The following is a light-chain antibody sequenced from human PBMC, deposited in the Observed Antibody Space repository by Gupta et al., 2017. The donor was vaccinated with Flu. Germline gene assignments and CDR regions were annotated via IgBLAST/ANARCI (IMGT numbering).Light chain of an antibody. J-gene: IGKJ4*01. CDR3: QRDCNLPLT. CDR2: DAS. Sequence: PSSLSASVGDRVTITCQATQDISTYLSWYQHKPGKAPKLLICDASTLQTGVPPSFSGSGSGTDFTFTISSLQPEDIGTYYCQRDCNLPLTFGGGTKVELK. V-gene: IGKV1-33*01. CDR1: QDISTY.